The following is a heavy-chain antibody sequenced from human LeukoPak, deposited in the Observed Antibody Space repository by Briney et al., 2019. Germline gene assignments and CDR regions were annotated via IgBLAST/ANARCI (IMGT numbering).Heavy chain of an antibody. J-gene: IGHJ4*02. D-gene: IGHD6-13*01. CDR2: IYYSGST. CDR1: GGSISSYY. Sequence: PSETLSLTCTISGGSISSYYWSWIRQPPGKGLEWIGYIYYSGSTNYNPSLKSRVTISVDTSKNQFSLKLSSVTAADTAVYYCARVRAGYFDYWGQGTLVTVSS. CDR3: ARVRAGYFDY. V-gene: IGHV4-59*01.